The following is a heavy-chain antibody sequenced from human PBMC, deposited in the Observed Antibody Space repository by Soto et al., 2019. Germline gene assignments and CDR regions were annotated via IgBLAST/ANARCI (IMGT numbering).Heavy chain of an antibody. V-gene: IGHV3-11*05. D-gene: IGHD1-26*01. CDR2: ISSGSSYT. Sequence: QVQLVESGGGLVKPGGSLRLSCAVSGFTFSDHYMSWIRQAPGKGLEWISYISSGSSYTNYADSVKGRFTISRDNADNSLYLQMSSLGADDTAVYYCARNMGRRTQGYYNGMAVWGQWTTVTVSS. CDR1: GFTFSDHY. CDR3: ARNMGRRTQGYYNGMAV. J-gene: IGHJ6*02.